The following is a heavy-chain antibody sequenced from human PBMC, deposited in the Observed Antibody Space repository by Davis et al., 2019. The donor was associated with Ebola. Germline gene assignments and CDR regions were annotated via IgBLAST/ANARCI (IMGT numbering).Heavy chain of an antibody. CDR2: ISSSGSTI. CDR3: ARVGNVVVVAATADGLDY. Sequence: GGSLRLSCAASGFTFSSYEMNWVRQAPGKGLEWVSYISSSGSTIYYADSVKGRFTISRDNAKNSLYLQMNSLRAEDTAVYYCARVGNVVVVAATADGLDYWGQGTLVTVSS. J-gene: IGHJ4*02. CDR1: GFTFSSYE. V-gene: IGHV3-48*03. D-gene: IGHD2-15*01.